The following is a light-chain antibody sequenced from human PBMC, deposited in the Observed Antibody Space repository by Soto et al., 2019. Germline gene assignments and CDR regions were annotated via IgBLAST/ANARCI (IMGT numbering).Light chain of an antibody. CDR1: SGHSSYA. Sequence: QPVLTQSPSASASLGASVKLTCTLSSGHSSYAIAWHQQQPEKGPRYLMKLNSDGSHSKGDGIPDRFSGSSSGAERYLTISSLQSEDEADYDCQTWVTGIVVFGGGTQLTVL. V-gene: IGLV4-69*01. J-gene: IGLJ2*01. CDR3: QTWVTGIVV. CDR2: LNSDGSH.